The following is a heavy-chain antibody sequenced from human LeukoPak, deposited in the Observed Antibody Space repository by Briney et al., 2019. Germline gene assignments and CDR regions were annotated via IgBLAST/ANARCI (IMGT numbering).Heavy chain of an antibody. CDR2: IKQDGGET. D-gene: IGHD4-11*01. CDR3: TREDHSNYNY. V-gene: IGHV3-7*01. Sequence: PGGSLRLSCAASAFPFSSYWMAWVRQAPGKGLEWVASIKQDGGETFYVDSVKGRFTISRDNAKNSLYLQMNSLRAEDTAVYYCTREDHSNYNYWGQGTLVTVSS. J-gene: IGHJ4*02. CDR1: AFPFSSYW.